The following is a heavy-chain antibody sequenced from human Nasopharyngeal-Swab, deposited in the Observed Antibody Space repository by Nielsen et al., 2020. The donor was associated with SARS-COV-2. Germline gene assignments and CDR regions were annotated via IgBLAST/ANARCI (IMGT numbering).Heavy chain of an antibody. D-gene: IGHD3-10*01. Sequence: GESLKISCAASGFTFSSHSMNWVCQAPGKGLEWVSSISSSSTYIYYADSVKGRFTISRDNAKNSLYLQMNSLRVEDTAVYYCARVLLRALGKFGEGYAFDIWGQGTMVTVSS. CDR3: ARVLLRALGKFGEGYAFDI. J-gene: IGHJ3*02. CDR1: GFTFSSHS. V-gene: IGHV3-21*01. CDR2: ISSSSTYI.